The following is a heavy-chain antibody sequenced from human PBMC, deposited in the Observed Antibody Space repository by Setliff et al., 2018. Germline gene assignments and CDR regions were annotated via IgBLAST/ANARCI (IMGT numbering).Heavy chain of an antibody. Sequence: VKVSCKASGYTFTSYYMHWVRQAPGQGLEWMGIINPSGGSPSYAQKFQGRVTMTRDTSTSTVYMELSSLRSEGTAVYYCARVQMAYGDYSGAFDIWGQGTMVTVSS. D-gene: IGHD4-17*01. J-gene: IGHJ3*02. V-gene: IGHV1-46*03. CDR1: GYTFTSYY. CDR2: INPSGGSP. CDR3: ARVQMAYGDYSGAFDI.